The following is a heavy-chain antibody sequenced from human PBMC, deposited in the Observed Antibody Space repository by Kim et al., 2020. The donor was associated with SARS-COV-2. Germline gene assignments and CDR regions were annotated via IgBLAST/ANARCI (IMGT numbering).Heavy chain of an antibody. Sequence: SETLSLTCAVYGGSFSGYYWSWIRQPPGKGLEWIGEINHSGSTNYNPSLKSRVTISVDTSKNQFSLKLSSVTAADTAVYYCARRGDWYFDLWGRGTLVTV. CDR2: INHSGST. J-gene: IGHJ2*01. CDR3: ARRGDWYFDL. CDR1: GGSFSGYY. V-gene: IGHV4-34*01.